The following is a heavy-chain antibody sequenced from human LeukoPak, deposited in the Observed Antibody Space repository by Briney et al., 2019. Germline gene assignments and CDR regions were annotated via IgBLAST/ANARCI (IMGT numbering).Heavy chain of an antibody. Sequence: GGSLRLSCAASGFTFSNYAMHWVRQAPGKGLEYVSSISSNGGSTYYANSVKGRFTISRDNSQNTLYLQMGSLRADDMAVYYCARALPRAPDIGGYIAPDYWGQGTLVTVSS. D-gene: IGHD2-15*01. CDR3: ARALPRAPDIGGYIAPDY. CDR2: ISSNGGST. CDR1: GFTFSNYA. J-gene: IGHJ4*02. V-gene: IGHV3-64*01.